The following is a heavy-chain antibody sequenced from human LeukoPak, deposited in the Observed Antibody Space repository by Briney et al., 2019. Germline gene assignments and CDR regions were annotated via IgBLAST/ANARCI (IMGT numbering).Heavy chain of an antibody. Sequence: GGSLRLSCAASGFGFGIFAMNWVRQAPGKGPEWVSVIFGNGAGIQYADSVKGRFSISRDNSEDVLFLQMNSLRAEDTAVYYCVKDRTPDGFYSNDLWGQGTLVTVSS. CDR1: GFGFGIFA. J-gene: IGHJ5*02. CDR3: VKDRTPDGFYSNDL. CDR2: IFGNGAGI. V-gene: IGHV3-23*01. D-gene: IGHD5-24*01.